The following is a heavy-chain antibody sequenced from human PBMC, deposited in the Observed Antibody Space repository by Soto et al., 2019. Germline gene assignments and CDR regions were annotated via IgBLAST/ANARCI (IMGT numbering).Heavy chain of an antibody. CDR1: GGSFSGYY. CDR2: INHSGST. CDR3: ARGRYNWNYRNWFDP. V-gene: IGHV4-34*01. D-gene: IGHD1-7*01. J-gene: IGHJ5*02. Sequence: SETLSLTWAVYGGSFSGYYWSWIRQPPGKGLEWIGEINHSGSTNYNPSLKSRVTISVDTSKNQFSLKLSSVTAADTAVYYCARGRYNWNYRNWFDPWGQGTLVTVSS.